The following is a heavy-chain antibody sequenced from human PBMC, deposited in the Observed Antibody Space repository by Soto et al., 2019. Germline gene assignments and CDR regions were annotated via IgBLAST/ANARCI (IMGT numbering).Heavy chain of an antibody. J-gene: IGHJ6*02. Sequence: GASVKVSCKASGYTLTSYGISWGRQAPGQGLEWMGWISAYNGNTNYAQKLQGRVTMTTDTSTSTAYMELRSLRSDDTAVYYCARDLGYCTNGVCYLYYYYGMDVWGQGTTVTVSS. D-gene: IGHD2-8*01. CDR2: ISAYNGNT. V-gene: IGHV1-18*01. CDR1: GYTLTSYG. CDR3: ARDLGYCTNGVCYLYYYYGMDV.